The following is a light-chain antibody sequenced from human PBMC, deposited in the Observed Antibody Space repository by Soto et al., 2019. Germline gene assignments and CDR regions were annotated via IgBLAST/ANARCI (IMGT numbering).Light chain of an antibody. J-gene: IGLJ2*01. Sequence: QSALTQPASVSGSPGQSITISCTGTSSDVGGYNYVSWYQQHPGKAPKLMIYEVSNRPSGVSNRFSGSKSGNTASLTISGLQAEDEADYYGSSYTSSSTRVVVGGGTQLTVL. CDR2: EVS. V-gene: IGLV2-14*01. CDR3: SSYTSSSTRVV. CDR1: SSDVGGYNY.